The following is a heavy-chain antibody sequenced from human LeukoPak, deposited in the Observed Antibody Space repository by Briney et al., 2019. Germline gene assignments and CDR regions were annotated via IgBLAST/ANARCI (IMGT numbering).Heavy chain of an antibody. CDR1: GGIFSSYA. Sequence: SVKVSCKASGGIFSSYALSWVRQAPGQGLEWMGRIIPILGIANYAQKFQGRVTITADKSTSTAYMDLSSLRSEDTAVYYCARDLPPYYFDYWGQGTLVTVSS. J-gene: IGHJ4*02. CDR3: ARDLPPYYFDY. CDR2: IIPILGIA. V-gene: IGHV1-69*04.